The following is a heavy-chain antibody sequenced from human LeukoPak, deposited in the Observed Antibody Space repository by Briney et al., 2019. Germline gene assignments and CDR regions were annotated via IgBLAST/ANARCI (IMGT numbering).Heavy chain of an antibody. CDR3: AKDGQLWPNNWFDP. Sequence: GGSLRLSCAASGFNFSSYAMSWVRQAPGKGLEWVSAISGSGGSTYYADSVKGRFTISRDNSKNTLYLQMNSLRAEDTAVYYCAKDGQLWPNNWFDPWGQGTLVTVSS. J-gene: IGHJ5*02. CDR2: ISGSGGST. CDR1: GFNFSSYA. D-gene: IGHD5-18*01. V-gene: IGHV3-23*01.